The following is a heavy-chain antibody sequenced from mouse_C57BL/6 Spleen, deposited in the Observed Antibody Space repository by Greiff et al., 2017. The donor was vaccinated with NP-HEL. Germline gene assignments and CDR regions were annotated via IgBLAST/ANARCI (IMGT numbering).Heavy chain of an antibody. CDR3: ARSQTDRCIRGFSY. CDR2: IRNKANGYTS. J-gene: IGHJ3*01. D-gene: IGHD3-2*01. Sequence: EVKLMESGGGLVQPGGSLSLSCAASGFTFTDYYMSWVRQPPGKALEWLGYIRNKANGYTSEYSAYVKGRFTISRANSQSILHLQMNALRAEDSATYYCARSQTDRCIRGFSYLGQGTLVTVSA. V-gene: IGHV7-3*01. CDR1: GFTFTDYY.